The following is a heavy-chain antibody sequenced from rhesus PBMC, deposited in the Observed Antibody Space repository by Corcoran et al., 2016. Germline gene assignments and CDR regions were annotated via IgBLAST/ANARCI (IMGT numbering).Heavy chain of an antibody. CDR1: GGSISSSY. J-gene: IGHJ4*01. CDR2: IYGSGSST. D-gene: IGHD1-26*01. V-gene: IGHV4-169*02. CDR3: ASGITGTYFDY. Sequence: QLQLQESDPGLLTPSATLSFTCAVSGGSISSSYWSWIRQAPGKGLEWIGYIYGSGSSTNYNPSLKSRVTLSVDTSKNQLSLKLSSVTAADTAVYYCASGITGTYFDYWGQGVLVTVSS.